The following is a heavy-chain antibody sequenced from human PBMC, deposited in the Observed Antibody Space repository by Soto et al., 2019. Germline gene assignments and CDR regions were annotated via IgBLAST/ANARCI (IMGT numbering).Heavy chain of an antibody. Sequence: PSQTLSLTCAISGDSVSSNSAAWNWIRQSPSRGLEWLGRTYYRSKWYNDYAVSVKSRITINPDTSKSQFSLQLNSVTPEDTAVYYCARRGNGNRDYYYYMDVWGKGTKVTVSS. D-gene: IGHD1-1*01. V-gene: IGHV6-1*01. J-gene: IGHJ6*03. CDR1: GDSVSSNSAA. CDR2: TYYRSKWYN. CDR3: ARRGNGNRDYYYYMDV.